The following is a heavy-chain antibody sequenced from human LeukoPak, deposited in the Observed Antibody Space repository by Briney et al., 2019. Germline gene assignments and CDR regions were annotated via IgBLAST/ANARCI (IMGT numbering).Heavy chain of an antibody. CDR1: GFTFSSYA. V-gene: IGHV3-23*01. D-gene: IGHD1-1*01. CDR2: ISGSGTNT. CDR3: VRGGWFKWNVGFDY. J-gene: IGHJ4*02. Sequence: GGSLRLSCAASGFTFSSYAMNWVRQAPGKGLEWVSGISGSGTNTYYADSVKGRFTISRDNSKNTLYMQMNSLRAEDTAVYYCVRGGWFKWNVGFDYWGQGTLVTVSS.